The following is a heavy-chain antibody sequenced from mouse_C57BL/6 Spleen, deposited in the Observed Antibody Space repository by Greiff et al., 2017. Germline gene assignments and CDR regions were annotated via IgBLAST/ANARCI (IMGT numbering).Heavy chain of an antibody. D-gene: IGHD3-2*02. CDR2: INPSTGGT. CDR1: GYSFTGYY. Sequence: VQLKESGPELVKPGASVKISCKASGYSFTGYYMNWVKQSPEKSLEWIGEINPSTGGTTYNQKFKAKATLTVDKSSSTAYMQLKSLTSEDSAVYYCARSLDSSGYLDAMDYWGQGTSVTVSS. J-gene: IGHJ4*01. CDR3: ARSLDSSGYLDAMDY. V-gene: IGHV1-42*01.